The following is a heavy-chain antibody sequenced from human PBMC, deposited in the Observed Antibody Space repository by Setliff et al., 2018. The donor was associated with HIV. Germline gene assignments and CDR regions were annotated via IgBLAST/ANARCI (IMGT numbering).Heavy chain of an antibody. Sequence: PSETLSLTCTVSGGSISSNSYYWGWIRQPPGKGLEWIGSIYHSGRTYYNPPLKSRGTISVDTSKNQFSLKLTSVTAADTAVYYCARDQPQDYDSLTGYYTGRYFDYWGRGTLVTVSS. J-gene: IGHJ4*02. CDR1: GGSISSNSYY. CDR2: IYHSGRT. D-gene: IGHD3-9*01. V-gene: IGHV4-39*07. CDR3: ARDQPQDYDSLTGYYTGRYFDY.